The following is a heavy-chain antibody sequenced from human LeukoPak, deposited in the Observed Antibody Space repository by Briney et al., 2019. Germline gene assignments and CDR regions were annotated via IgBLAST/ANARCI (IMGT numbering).Heavy chain of an antibody. CDR3: AKDLYGDYDFDC. V-gene: IGHV3-23*01. CDR1: GFTFNNCA. J-gene: IGHJ4*02. Sequence: PGGSLRLSCAASGFTFNNCAMNWVRQAPGKGLEWVSVITSSGSTYYADSVKRRFTISRDNSKNALYLQMNSLRAEDTAIYYCAKDLYGDYDFDCWGRGTLVTVSS. D-gene: IGHD4-17*01. CDR2: ITSSGST.